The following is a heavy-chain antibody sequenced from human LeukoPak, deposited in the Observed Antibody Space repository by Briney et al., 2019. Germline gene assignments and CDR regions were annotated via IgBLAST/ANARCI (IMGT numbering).Heavy chain of an antibody. Sequence: ASVKVSCKASGGTFSSYAISWVRQAPGQGLEWMGWISAYNGNTNYAQKLQGRVTMTTDTSTSTAYMELRSLRSDDTAVYYCARDSSLELLDYWGQGTLVTVSS. CDR1: GGTFSSYA. CDR3: ARDSSLELLDY. V-gene: IGHV1-18*01. J-gene: IGHJ4*02. CDR2: ISAYNGNT. D-gene: IGHD1-7*01.